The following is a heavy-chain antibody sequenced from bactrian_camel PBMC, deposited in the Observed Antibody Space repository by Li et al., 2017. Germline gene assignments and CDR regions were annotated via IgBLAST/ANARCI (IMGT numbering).Heavy chain of an antibody. CDR2: IDSDGTT. J-gene: IGHJ4*01. CDR1: GDPGRPYR. D-gene: IGHD1*01. CDR3: AADLRGFWSSALDVERLTEYPY. Sequence: QVQLVESGGGLVQPGGSLRLSCAASGDPGRPYRMGWARQVPGKEREGVAVIDSDGTTDYADSVQGRFTISRDFPETTLYLQMNNLKPEDTAMYYCAADLRGFWSSALDVERLTEYPYWGQGTQVTVS. V-gene: IGHV3S9*01.